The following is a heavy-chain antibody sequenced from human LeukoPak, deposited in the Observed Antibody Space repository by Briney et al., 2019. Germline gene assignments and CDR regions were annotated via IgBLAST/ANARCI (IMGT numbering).Heavy chain of an antibody. V-gene: IGHV4-39*01. J-gene: IGHJ6*03. Sequence: PSETLSLTCSVSGDSISTSSSYWGWIRQPPGKGLEWIGSIYSGSTYYNTSLKSRVSISVDTSKNQFSLKMNSVTAADTAVYYCARLTKNDSGTYRFGKKKRGYMDVWGKGTTVTISS. CDR3: ARLTKNDSGTYRFGKKKRGYMDV. CDR1: GDSISTSSSY. CDR2: IYSGST. D-gene: IGHD3-10*01.